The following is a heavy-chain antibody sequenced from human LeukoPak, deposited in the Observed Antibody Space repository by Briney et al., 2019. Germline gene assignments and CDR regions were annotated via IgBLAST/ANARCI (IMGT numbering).Heavy chain of an antibody. V-gene: IGHV3-9*01. D-gene: IGHD6-13*01. CDR3: AKDTGSSSWYYFDY. CDR2: ISWNSGSI. Sequence: GGSLRLSCAASGFTFDDYAMHWVRQAPGKGLEWVSGISWNSGSIGYADSVKGRFTISRDNAKNSLYLQMNSLRAEDTALYYCAKDTGSSSWYYFDYWGQGTLVTVSP. J-gene: IGHJ4*02. CDR1: GFTFDDYA.